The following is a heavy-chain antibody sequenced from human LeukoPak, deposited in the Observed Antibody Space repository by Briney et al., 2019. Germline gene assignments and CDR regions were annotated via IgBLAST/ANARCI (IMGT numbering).Heavy chain of an antibody. CDR2: IYYSGST. Sequence: SETLSLTCTVSGGSISSYYWSWIRQPPGKGLEWIGYIYYSGSTNYNPSLKSRVTISVDTSKNQFSLKLSSVTAADTAVYYCARDIRTYYDILTGYYPSFAFDIWGQGTMVTVSS. CDR3: ARDIRTYYDILTGYYPSFAFDI. CDR1: GGSISSYY. V-gene: IGHV4-59*01. D-gene: IGHD3-9*01. J-gene: IGHJ3*02.